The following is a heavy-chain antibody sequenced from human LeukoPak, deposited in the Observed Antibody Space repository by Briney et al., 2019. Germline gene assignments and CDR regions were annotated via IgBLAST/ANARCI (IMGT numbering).Heavy chain of an antibody. J-gene: IGHJ6*03. CDR1: GFTFSSYG. CDR2: IWYDGSNK. Sequence: GGSLRLSCAASGFTFSSYGMHWVRQAPGKGLEWVAVIWYDGSNKYYADSVKGRFTISRDNSKNTLYLQMNSLRAEDTAVYYCARAAPKAYYYYMDVWGKGITVTVSS. CDR3: ARAAPKAYYYYMDV. D-gene: IGHD6-25*01. V-gene: IGHV3-33*01.